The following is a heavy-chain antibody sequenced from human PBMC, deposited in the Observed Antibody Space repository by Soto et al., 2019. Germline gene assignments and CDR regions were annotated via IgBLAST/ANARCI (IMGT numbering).Heavy chain of an antibody. CDR2: IYPGDSDA. CDR1: GYSFTDYW. V-gene: IGHV5-51*01. CDR3: ARQADYNIWTGYFYYFDY. J-gene: IGHJ4*02. D-gene: IGHD3-9*01. Sequence: GESLKISCQSSGYSFTDYWIGWVRQMPGTGLERMGIIYPGDSDARYSPSFQGQVAISVDTSSNTGFLRWNILTAWDTDMYYCARQADYNIWTGYFYYFDYWGQGALVNVSS.